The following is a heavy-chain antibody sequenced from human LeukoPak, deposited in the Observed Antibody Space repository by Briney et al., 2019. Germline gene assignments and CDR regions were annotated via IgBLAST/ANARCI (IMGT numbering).Heavy chain of an antibody. D-gene: IGHD3-22*01. V-gene: IGHV3-30*02. Sequence: PGGSLRLSRAASGFTFSSYGMHWVRQAPGKGLEWVAFIRYDGSNKYYADSVKGRFTISRDNSKNTLYLQMNSLRTEDTAVYYCAKDLFYYYDSSVVDYWGQGTLVTVSS. CDR2: IRYDGSNK. CDR1: GFTFSSYG. CDR3: AKDLFYYYDSSVVDY. J-gene: IGHJ4*02.